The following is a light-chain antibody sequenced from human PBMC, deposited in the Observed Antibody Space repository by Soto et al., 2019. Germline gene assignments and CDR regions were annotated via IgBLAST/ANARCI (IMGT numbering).Light chain of an antibody. CDR2: EVT. V-gene: IGLV2-14*01. J-gene: IGLJ2*01. CDR1: SGDIGGYNY. CDR3: SSYTTNITPVV. Sequence: QSALTQPASVSGSPGQSITISCTGTSGDIGGYNYVSWYQQHPGKAPKLLISEVTNRPSGVSNRFSGSKSGNTASLTISGLHAEDEADYYCSSYTTNITPVVFGGGTQLTVL.